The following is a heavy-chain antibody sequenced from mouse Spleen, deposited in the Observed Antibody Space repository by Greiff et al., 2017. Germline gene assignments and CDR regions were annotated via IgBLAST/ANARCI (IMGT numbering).Heavy chain of an antibody. CDR3: ARHELREGYYFDY. Sequence: EVQLVESGGGLVKPGGSLKLSCAASGFTFSSYAMSWVRQTPEKRLEWVATISSGGSYTYYPDSVKGRFTISRDNAKNTLYLQMSSLRSEDTAMYYCARHELREGYYFDYWGQGTTLTVSS. CDR2: ISSGGSYT. D-gene: IGHD1-1*01. CDR1: GFTFSSYA. V-gene: IGHV5-9-3*01. J-gene: IGHJ2*01.